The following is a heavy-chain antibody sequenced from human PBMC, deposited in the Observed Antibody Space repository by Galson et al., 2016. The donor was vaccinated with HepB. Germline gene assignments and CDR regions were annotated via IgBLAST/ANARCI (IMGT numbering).Heavy chain of an antibody. CDR1: GGSFSGYY. V-gene: IGHV4-34*01. CDR2: INHRGRT. D-gene: IGHD3-9*01. J-gene: IGHJ4*02. Sequence: SETLSLTCAVYGGSFSGYYWSWIRQPPGKGLEWIGEINHRGRTNYNASLKSRVNISVDTSKNPLPLRLSSLTAADTAVYYCARGLRYFDWFFDYWGQGTLVTVSS. CDR3: ARGLRYFDWFFDY.